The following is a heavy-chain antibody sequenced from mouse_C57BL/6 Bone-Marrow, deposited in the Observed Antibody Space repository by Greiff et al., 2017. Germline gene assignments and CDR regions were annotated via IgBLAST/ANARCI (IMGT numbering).Heavy chain of an antibody. CDR2: AYPYNGGT. J-gene: IGHJ3*01. CDR3: ARGGYEGLFAY. Sequence: EVQLQQSGPVLVKPGPSVKISCKASGFTFTDYYMNWVKQSHGKSLEWIGLAYPYNGGTCYNQKFKGKATLTVDKSSSTAYLELNSLTSEDSAVYFCARGGYEGLFAYWGHKALVTVSA. D-gene: IGHD2-3*01. CDR1: GFTFTDYY. V-gene: IGHV1-36*01.